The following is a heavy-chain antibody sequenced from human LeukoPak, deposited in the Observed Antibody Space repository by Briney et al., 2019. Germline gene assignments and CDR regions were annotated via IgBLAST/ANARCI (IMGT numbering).Heavy chain of an antibody. CDR2: IWSDGTNQ. V-gene: IGHV3-33*06. CDR3: AKDAQRGFDYSNSLEY. CDR1: GLTFSHYG. Sequence: PGGSLRLSCAASGLTFSHYGFHWVRQAPGKGLEGVAVIWSDGTNQFYADSVKGRFTISRDYSQKTVYLEMHSLRTEDTAMYYCAKDAQRGFDYSNSLEYWGPGTLVTVSS. J-gene: IGHJ4*02. D-gene: IGHD4-11*01.